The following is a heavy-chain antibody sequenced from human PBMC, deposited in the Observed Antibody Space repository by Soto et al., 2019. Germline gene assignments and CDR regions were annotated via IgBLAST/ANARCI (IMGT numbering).Heavy chain of an antibody. Sequence: VRSLRLSCAASGLTFSSYAMSWVRQAPGKGLEWVSAISGSSGSTYYADSVKGRFTISRDNSKNTLYLQMNSLRAEDTAVYYCAKDRTQYTMIVVVTRDDAFDIWGQGTMVPVSS. CDR2: ISGSSGST. V-gene: IGHV3-23*01. D-gene: IGHD3-22*01. CDR3: AKDRTQYTMIVVVTRDDAFDI. J-gene: IGHJ3*02. CDR1: GLTFSSYA.